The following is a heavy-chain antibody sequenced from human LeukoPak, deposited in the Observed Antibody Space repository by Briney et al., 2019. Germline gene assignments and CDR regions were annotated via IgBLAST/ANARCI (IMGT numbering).Heavy chain of an antibody. CDR3: ARGGWFGELVRRFGYYYYYMDV. CDR1: GGSFSGYY. J-gene: IGHJ6*03. CDR2: INHSGST. Sequence: SETLSLTCAVYGGSFSGYYWSWIRQPPGKGLEWIGEINHSGSTNYNPSLKSRVTISVDTSKNQFSLKLSSVTAADTAVYYCARGGWFGELVRRFGYYYYYMDVWGKGTTVTVSS. D-gene: IGHD3-10*01. V-gene: IGHV4-34*01.